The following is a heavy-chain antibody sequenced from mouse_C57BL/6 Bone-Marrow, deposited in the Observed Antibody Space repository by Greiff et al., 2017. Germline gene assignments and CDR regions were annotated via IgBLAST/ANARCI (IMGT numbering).Heavy chain of an antibody. V-gene: IGHV5-17*01. CDR3: ARHGYFDV. CDR1: GFTFSDYG. CDR2: ISSCSSSI. Sequence: EVKLVESGGGLVKPGGSLKLSCAASGFTFSDYGMHWVRQAPEKGLEWVAYISSCSSSIYYADTVKGRFTISRDNAKNTLFLQMTSLRSEDTAMYYCARHGYFDVWGTGTTVTVSS. J-gene: IGHJ1*03.